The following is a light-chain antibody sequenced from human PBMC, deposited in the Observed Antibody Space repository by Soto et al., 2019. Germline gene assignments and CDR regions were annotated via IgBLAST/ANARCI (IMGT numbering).Light chain of an antibody. V-gene: IGKV4-1*01. CDR3: QQYFSLTLT. Sequence: DIVMTQFPESLTLSLGETATINCKSSQSVLNTSNNKNYLGWYQKKKGQPPKXLIYWASSRESGVPERLSGSGYGTDLTITISSLQTEDVEFYSCQQYFSLTLTFGGGTKVDIK. J-gene: IGKJ4*01. CDR2: WAS. CDR1: QSVLNTSNNKNY.